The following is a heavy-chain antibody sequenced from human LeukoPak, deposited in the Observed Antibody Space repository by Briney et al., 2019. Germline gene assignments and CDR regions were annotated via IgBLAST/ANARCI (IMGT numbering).Heavy chain of an antibody. D-gene: IGHD3-16*01. Sequence: GRSLRLSCAASGFTFSSYAMHWVRQAPGKGLEWVAVISYDGSNKYYADSVKGRFTISRDNSKNTLYLQMNSLRAEDTAVYYCARDLWRYYFDYWAQGTLVTVSS. CDR2: ISYDGSNK. CDR1: GFTFSSYA. CDR3: ARDLWRYYFDY. J-gene: IGHJ4*02. V-gene: IGHV3-30-3*01.